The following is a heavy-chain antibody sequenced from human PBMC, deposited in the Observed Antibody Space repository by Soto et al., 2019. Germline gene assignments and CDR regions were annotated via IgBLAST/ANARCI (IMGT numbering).Heavy chain of an antibody. CDR2: ISSDGSSK. Sequence: GGSLRLSCVASAFTPTNNGMHWVRQAPGQGLEWVAVISSDGSSKYYGDSVRGRFTISRDNSKNTLFLEMNSLRSEDTAVYYCAKDRGLAESGRWSHYYYGMDVWGQGTTVTVSS. V-gene: IGHV3-30*18. CDR1: AFTPTNNG. J-gene: IGHJ6*02. CDR3: AKDRGLAESGRWSHYYYGMDV. D-gene: IGHD1-26*01.